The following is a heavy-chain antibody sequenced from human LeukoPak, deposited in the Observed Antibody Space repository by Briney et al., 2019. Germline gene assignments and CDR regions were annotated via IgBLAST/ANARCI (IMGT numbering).Heavy chain of an antibody. J-gene: IGHJ6*03. CDR1: GGSFSGYY. D-gene: IGHD5-18*01. Sequence: SQTLSLTRAVYGGSFSGYYWSWIRQPPGKGLEWIGEITHSGSTNYNTSLKSRVTISGDTSKSQFSLKLSCVTAADTAVYFCARVGYSYVINDWSRTGLGAYPTKYYYHMDVWGKGTTVTVSS. V-gene: IGHV4-34*01. CDR3: ARVGYSYVINDWSRTGLGAYPTKYYYHMDV. CDR2: ITHSGST.